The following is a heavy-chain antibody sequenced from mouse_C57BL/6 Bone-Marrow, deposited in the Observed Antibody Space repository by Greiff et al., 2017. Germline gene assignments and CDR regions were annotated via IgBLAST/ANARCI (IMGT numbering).Heavy chain of an antibody. CDR2: ISSGSSTI. Sequence: DVKLVESGGGLVKPGGSLKLSCAASGFTFSDYGMHWVRQAPEKGLEWVAYISSGSSTIYYADTLKGRFTFPRDNAKNPLFLHMTSLRSEDTAVYYCARRSTMVTGGYFDVWGTGTTVTVSS. V-gene: IGHV5-17*01. CDR3: ARRSTMVTGGYFDV. CDR1: GFTFSDYG. J-gene: IGHJ1*03. D-gene: IGHD2-2*01.